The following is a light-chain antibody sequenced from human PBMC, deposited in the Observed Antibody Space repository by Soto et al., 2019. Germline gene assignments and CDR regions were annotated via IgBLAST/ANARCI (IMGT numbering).Light chain of an antibody. CDR3: QRRYTWRDT. V-gene: IGKV3-11*01. CDR1: QSVGTY. CDR2: DAS. Sequence: EIVLTQSPATLSLSPGERATLSCRTSQSVGTYLAWYQHNPGQAPRLLIYDASNRATGIPARFSGSGSGTDSPRTIRSPDPEDLAVYYCQRRYTWRDTFRHGTKLEIQ. J-gene: IGKJ2*01.